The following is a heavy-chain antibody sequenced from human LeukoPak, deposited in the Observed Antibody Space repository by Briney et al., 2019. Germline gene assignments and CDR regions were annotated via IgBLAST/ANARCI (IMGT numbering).Heavy chain of an antibody. Sequence: SETLSLTCAVYGGSLSGYYWSWIRQPPGKGLEWIGEINHSGSTNYNPSLKSRVTISVDTSKNQFSLKLSSVTAADTAVYYCARITNAALVDYWGQGTLVTVSS. D-gene: IGHD6-13*01. CDR2: INHSGST. V-gene: IGHV4-34*01. CDR3: ARITNAALVDY. J-gene: IGHJ4*02. CDR1: GGSLSGYY.